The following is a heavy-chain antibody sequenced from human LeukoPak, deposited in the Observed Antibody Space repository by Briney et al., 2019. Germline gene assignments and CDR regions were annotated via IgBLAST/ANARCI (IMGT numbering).Heavy chain of an antibody. Sequence: SETLSLTCAVYGGSFSGYYWSWIRQPPGQGLEWIGEINHSGSTNYNPSPKSRVTISVDTSKNQFSLKLSSVTAADTAVYCCARAPVRRIAAAGTKYFDYWGQGTLVTVSS. J-gene: IGHJ4*02. CDR3: ARAPVRRIAAAGTKYFDY. D-gene: IGHD6-13*01. V-gene: IGHV4-34*01. CDR1: GGSFSGYY. CDR2: INHSGST.